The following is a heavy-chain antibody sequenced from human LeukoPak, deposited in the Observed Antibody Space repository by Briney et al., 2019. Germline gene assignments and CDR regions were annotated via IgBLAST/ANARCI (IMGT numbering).Heavy chain of an antibody. D-gene: IGHD6-13*01. CDR2: INPNSGGT. CDR3: ARDGLGSSWYNLYYYYYMDV. V-gene: IGHV1-2*02. CDR1: GYTFTGYY. J-gene: IGHJ6*03. Sequence: GASVKVSCKASGYTFTGYYMHWVRQAPGQGLEWMRWINPNSGGTNYAQKFQGRVTMTRDTSISTAYMELSRLRSDDTAVYYCARDGLGSSWYNLYYYYYMDVWGKGTTVTISS.